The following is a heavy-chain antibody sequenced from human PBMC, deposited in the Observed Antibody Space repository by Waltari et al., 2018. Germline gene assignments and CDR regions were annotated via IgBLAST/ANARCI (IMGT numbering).Heavy chain of an antibody. CDR2: INHSGST. CDR1: GGSFSGYY. J-gene: IGHJ6*02. CDR3: ARTSDIVVVPAAISVGNYYGMDV. D-gene: IGHD2-2*02. V-gene: IGHV4-34*01. Sequence: QVQLQQWGAGLLKPSETLSLTCAVYGGSFSGYYWSWIRQPPGKGLEWIGEINHSGSTNYNPALKSRVTISVDTSKNQFSLKLSSVTAADTAVYYCARTSDIVVVPAAISVGNYYGMDVWGQGTTVTVSS.